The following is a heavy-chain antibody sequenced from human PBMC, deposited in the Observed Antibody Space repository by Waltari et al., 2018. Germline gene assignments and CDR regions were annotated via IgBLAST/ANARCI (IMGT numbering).Heavy chain of an antibody. Sequence: EVQLVESGGGLVQPGGSLRLSCTASGFTFVNYWMSWSRQAPGKGLQWVAYIKEDGTEESYLDSLKGRFTISRDDAKNSLHLQMNSLRVEDTAIYYCARVSKGIHFDYWGQGTLVTVSS. CDR1: GFTFVNYW. CDR3: ARVSKGIHFDY. V-gene: IGHV3-7*04. J-gene: IGHJ4*02. CDR2: IKEDGTEE.